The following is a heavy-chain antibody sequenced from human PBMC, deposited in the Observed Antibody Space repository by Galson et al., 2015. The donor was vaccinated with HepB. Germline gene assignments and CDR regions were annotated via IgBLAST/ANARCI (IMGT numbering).Heavy chain of an antibody. CDR2: ISYDGSNK. J-gene: IGHJ4*02. CDR3: ARWGSGSYSFLFDY. D-gene: IGHD3-10*01. V-gene: IGHV3-30-3*01. Sequence: SLRLSCAASGFTFSSYAMHWVRQAPGKGLEWVAVISYDGSNKYYADSVKGRFTISRDNSKNTLYLQMNSLRAEDTAVYYCARWGSGSYSFLFDYWGQGTLVTVSS. CDR1: GFTFSSYA.